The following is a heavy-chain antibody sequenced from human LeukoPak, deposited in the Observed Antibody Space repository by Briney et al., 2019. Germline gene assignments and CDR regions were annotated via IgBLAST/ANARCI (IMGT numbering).Heavy chain of an antibody. Sequence: GGSLRLSCASSGFSFSNYYMSWVRQAPGKGLEWISYITTNGSSTNYADSVKGRFTISRDNAKNSVVLQMNSLRTEDTAVYYCTRERRGSYHAFDYWGQGTLVTVPS. D-gene: IGHD3-16*02. CDR1: GFSFSNYY. J-gene: IGHJ4*02. CDR2: ITTNGSST. CDR3: TRERRGSYHAFDY. V-gene: IGHV3-11*01.